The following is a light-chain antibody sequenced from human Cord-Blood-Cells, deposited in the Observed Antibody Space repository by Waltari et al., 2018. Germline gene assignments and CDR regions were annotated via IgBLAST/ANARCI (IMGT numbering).Light chain of an antibody. V-gene: IGLV2-11*01. CDR2: DVS. Sequence: GQSVTISCPGTSSDGGGYNYVSWYQQHPGKAPQLMIYDVSKRPSGVPDRSTGSKSGNTASLTISGLQAEDEADYYCCSYAGSYTYVFVTGTKVTVL. J-gene: IGLJ1*01. CDR3: CSYAGSYTYV. CDR1: SSDGGGYNY.